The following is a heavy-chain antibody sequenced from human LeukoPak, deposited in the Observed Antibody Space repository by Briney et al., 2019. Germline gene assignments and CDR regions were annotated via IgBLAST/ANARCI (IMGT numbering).Heavy chain of an antibody. J-gene: IGHJ4*02. V-gene: IGHV3-21*01. Sequence: PGGSLRLSCEASGFTFSSYSMNWVRQAPGKGLEWVSSISSSSSYIYYADSVKGRFTISRDNAKNSLYLQMNSLRAEDTAVYYCARAHPGDYSDFQFDYWGQGTLVTVSS. CDR2: ISSSSSYI. CDR1: GFTFSSYS. D-gene: IGHD4-11*01. CDR3: ARAHPGDYSDFQFDY.